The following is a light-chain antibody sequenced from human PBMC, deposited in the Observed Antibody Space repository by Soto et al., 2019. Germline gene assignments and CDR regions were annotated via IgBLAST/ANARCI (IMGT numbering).Light chain of an antibody. J-gene: IGKJ5*01. Sequence: EIVLTQSPATLSLSPGERATISCRASQSVSSYLAWYQQKPGQAPRLLIYDASNRATGIPARFSGSGSGTDFTLTISILEPEDFAVYYCQQRSNWPPITFGQGTRLEIK. CDR1: QSVSSY. V-gene: IGKV3-11*01. CDR3: QQRSNWPPIT. CDR2: DAS.